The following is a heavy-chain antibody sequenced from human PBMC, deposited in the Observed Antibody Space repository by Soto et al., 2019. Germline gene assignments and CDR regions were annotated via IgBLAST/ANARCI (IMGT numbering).Heavy chain of an antibody. Sequence: QVQLVQSGAEVKKPGASVKVSCKASGYTFTSYGISWVRQAPGQGLEWMGWISAYNGNTNYAQKLQGRVTMTTETTTSTAYMELRSLRSDDTAVYYCAGVYGAYSSSLSGQFDYWGQGTLVTVSS. D-gene: IGHD6-6*01. J-gene: IGHJ4*02. CDR3: AGVYGAYSSSLSGQFDY. CDR2: ISAYNGNT. CDR1: GYTFTSYG. V-gene: IGHV1-18*01.